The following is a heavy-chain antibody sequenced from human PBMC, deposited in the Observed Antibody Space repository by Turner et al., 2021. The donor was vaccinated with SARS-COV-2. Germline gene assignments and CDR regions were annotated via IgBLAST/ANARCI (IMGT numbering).Heavy chain of an antibody. D-gene: IGHD5-12*01. Sequence: QVQLQESGPGLVKPSETLSLTCTVSGGSTSSYYWSWIRQPPGKGLEWIGYISYSGSTNDNPSLKSRVTISIDTSKNQFDLKLSSVTAADTAVYYCARTDGYNYDYWGQGTLVTVSS. CDR3: ARTDGYNYDY. V-gene: IGHV4-59*01. J-gene: IGHJ4*02. CDR2: ISYSGST. CDR1: GGSTSSYY.